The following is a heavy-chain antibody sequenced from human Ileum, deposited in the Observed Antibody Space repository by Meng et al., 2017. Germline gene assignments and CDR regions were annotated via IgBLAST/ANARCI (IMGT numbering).Heavy chain of an antibody. CDR1: GYTFISYT. CDR2: MKPDSGAT. V-gene: IGHV1-8*01. J-gene: IGHJ1*01. D-gene: IGHD3-9*01. CDR3: ARIGDTLTGYYQYFQH. Sequence: QVQLVQSGADVKKPGATVNVSCKASGYTFISYTINWVRQAPGQGLQWMGWMKPDSGATGYAQKFQGRVTLTRNTSISSAYMELSSLRSEDTAVYYCARIGDTLTGYYQYFQHWGQGTLVTVSS.